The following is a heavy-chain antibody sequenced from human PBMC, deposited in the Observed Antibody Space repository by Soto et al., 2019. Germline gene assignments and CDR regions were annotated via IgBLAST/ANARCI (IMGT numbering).Heavy chain of an antibody. J-gene: IGHJ3*02. D-gene: IGHD2-2*01. Sequence: GGSLRLSCAASGFTFSSYGMHWVRQAPGKGLEWVAVIWYDGSNKYYADSVKGRFTISRDNSKNTLYPQMNSLRAEDTAVYYCARGLDCSSTSCLNAFDIWGQGTMVTVSS. CDR3: ARGLDCSSTSCLNAFDI. CDR2: IWYDGSNK. V-gene: IGHV3-33*01. CDR1: GFTFSSYG.